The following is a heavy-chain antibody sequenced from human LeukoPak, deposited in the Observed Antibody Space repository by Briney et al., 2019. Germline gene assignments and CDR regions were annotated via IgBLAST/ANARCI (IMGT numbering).Heavy chain of an antibody. CDR2: INHSGST. J-gene: IGHJ3*02. Sequence: SETLSLTCAVYGGSFSGYYWSWIRQPPGKGLERIGEINHSGSTNYNPSLKSRVTISVDTSKNQLSLHLNSVTPEDTAVYYCARGGLVRGLINSLIAFDIWDQGTMVTVSS. V-gene: IGHV4-34*01. D-gene: IGHD3-10*01. CDR1: GGSFSGYY. CDR3: ARGGLVRGLINSLIAFDI.